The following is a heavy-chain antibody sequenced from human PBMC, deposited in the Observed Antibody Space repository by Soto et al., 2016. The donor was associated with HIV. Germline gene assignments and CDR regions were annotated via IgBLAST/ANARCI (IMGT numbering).Heavy chain of an antibody. V-gene: IGHV3-9*01. CDR2: ISWNSGNI. CDR3: VKXNSGWYYFDS. CDR1: GFSFDEFA. J-gene: IGHJ4*02. Sequence: EVQLVEAGGGLVQPGRSLRLSCTSSGFSFDEFAMHWVRQVPGKGLEWVSGISWNSGNIGYADSVKGRFTISRDNTKNSLYLQMDSLRAEDTAWYYCVKXNSGWYYFDSWGQGTLVTVSS. D-gene: IGHD6-19*01.